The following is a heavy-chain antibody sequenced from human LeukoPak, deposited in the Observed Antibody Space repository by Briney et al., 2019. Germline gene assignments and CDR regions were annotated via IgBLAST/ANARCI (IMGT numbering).Heavy chain of an antibody. V-gene: IGHV1-18*01. CDR2: ISAYNGNT. CDR1: GYTFTSYG. Sequence: GASVKVSCKASGYTFTSYGISWVRQAPGQGLEWMGWISAYNGNTNYAQKLQGRVTMTTDTSTSTAYMELRSLRSDDTAVYYCARDSGTYYDILTGQNWFDPWGQGTLVTVSS. D-gene: IGHD3-9*01. J-gene: IGHJ5*02. CDR3: ARDSGTYYDILTGQNWFDP.